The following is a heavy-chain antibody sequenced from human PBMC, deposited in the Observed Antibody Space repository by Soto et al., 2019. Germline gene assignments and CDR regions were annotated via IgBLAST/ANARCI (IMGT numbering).Heavy chain of an antibody. Sequence: LVLLSVTCTVSGGYISSYYGSWIRQPPGKGLEWIGYIYYSGSTNYNPSLKSRVTISVDTSKNQFSLKLSSVTAADTAVYYCARSVGGYDSSGYYYYFDYWGQGTLVTVSS. J-gene: IGHJ4*02. CDR2: IYYSGST. CDR3: ARSVGGYDSSGYYYYFDY. D-gene: IGHD3-22*01. V-gene: IGHV4-59*01. CDR1: GGYISSYY.